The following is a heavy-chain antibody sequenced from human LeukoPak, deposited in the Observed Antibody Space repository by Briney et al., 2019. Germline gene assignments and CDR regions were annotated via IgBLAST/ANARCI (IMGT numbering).Heavy chain of an antibody. CDR2: IYYSGST. CDR3: ARGARNYSPELRNYYYYMDV. CDR1: GDSISTPSSY. D-gene: IGHD4-11*01. Sequence: PSETLSLTCTVSGDSISTPSSYWGWIRQPAGKGLEWIGSIYYSGSTYYNPSLKSRVTISVDTSKNQFSLKLSSVTAADTAVYYCARGARNYSPELRNYYYYMDVWGKGTTVTVSS. J-gene: IGHJ6*03. V-gene: IGHV4-39*07.